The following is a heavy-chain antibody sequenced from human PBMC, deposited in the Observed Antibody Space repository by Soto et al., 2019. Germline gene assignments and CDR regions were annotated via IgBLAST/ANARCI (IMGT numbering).Heavy chain of an antibody. Sequence: SVKVSCKASGGTFSSYAISWVRQAPGQGLEWMGGIIPIFGTANYAQKFQGRVTITADESTSTAYMELSSLRSEDTAVYYCAREVGAMLNWFDPWGQGTLVTVSS. CDR2: IIPIFGTA. CDR3: AREVGAMLNWFDP. CDR1: GGTFSSYA. D-gene: IGHD1-26*01. V-gene: IGHV1-69*13. J-gene: IGHJ5*02.